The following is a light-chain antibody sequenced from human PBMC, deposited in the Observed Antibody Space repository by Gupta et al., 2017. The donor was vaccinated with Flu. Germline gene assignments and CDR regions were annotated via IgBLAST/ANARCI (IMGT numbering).Light chain of an antibody. CDR2: GAS. CDR1: QGIGKE. V-gene: IGKV1-16*01. Sequence: PASVAGTTGERVTLTCRATQGIGKELAWYQQKPGKAPKSLIYGASSRHSGAPARFSGSGSGTEFTLTISSLQTEDFGTYYCQQYKSYPITFGSGTKVDIK. CDR3: QQYKSYPIT. J-gene: IGKJ3*01.